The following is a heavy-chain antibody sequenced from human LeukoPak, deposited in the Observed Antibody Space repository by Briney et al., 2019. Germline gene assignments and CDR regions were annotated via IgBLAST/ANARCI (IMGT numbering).Heavy chain of an antibody. V-gene: IGHV3-23*01. J-gene: IGHJ3*02. Sequence: AGGSLRLSCAASGFTFSSYGMSWVRQAPGKGLEWVSAISGSGGSTYYADSVEGRFTISRDNSKNTLYLQMNSLRAEDTAVYYCARGGSYLSAFDIWGQGTMVTVSS. CDR2: ISGSGGST. CDR1: GFTFSSYG. CDR3: ARGGSYLSAFDI. D-gene: IGHD1-26*01.